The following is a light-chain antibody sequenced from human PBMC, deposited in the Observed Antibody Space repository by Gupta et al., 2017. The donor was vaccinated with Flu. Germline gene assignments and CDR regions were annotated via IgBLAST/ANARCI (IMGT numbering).Light chain of an antibody. Sequence: EIVLTQSPGTLSLSPGERATLSCRASQSVSSSSLAWYQQKPGQAPRHLIYDASSRATGIPDRFSGSGSGTDFTLTINRLEPEDFAVYYCQQYGSSPITFGQGTRLDFK. CDR1: QSVSSSS. CDR3: QQYGSSPIT. CDR2: DAS. J-gene: IGKJ5*01. V-gene: IGKV3-20*01.